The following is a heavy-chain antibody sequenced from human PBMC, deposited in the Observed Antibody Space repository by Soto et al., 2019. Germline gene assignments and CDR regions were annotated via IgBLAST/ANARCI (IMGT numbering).Heavy chain of an antibody. Sequence: LRLSCAASGFTFSSYAMSWVRQAPGKGLEWVSAISGSGGSTYYADSVKGRFTISRDNSKNTLYLQMNSLRAEDTAVYYCAKDQTVAGYFDYWGQGTLVTVSS. J-gene: IGHJ4*02. V-gene: IGHV3-23*01. D-gene: IGHD6-19*01. CDR1: GFTFSSYA. CDR3: AKDQTVAGYFDY. CDR2: ISGSGGST.